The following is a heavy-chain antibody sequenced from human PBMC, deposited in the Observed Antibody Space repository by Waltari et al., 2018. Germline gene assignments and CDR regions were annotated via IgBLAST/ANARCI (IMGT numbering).Heavy chain of an antibody. Sequence: QVQLQESGPGLVKPAETLSLTCTVSGGSISNYYCSWIRQPPGKGLEWIGYISYSGSTTYRPSLKSRVTITVDTSKKQFSLKLNFVTAADTAAYYCARGSEGSYCSGGTCYSYYYMDVWGKGTTVTVSS. V-gene: IGHV4-59*01. J-gene: IGHJ6*03. D-gene: IGHD2-15*01. CDR1: GGSISNYY. CDR2: ISYSGST. CDR3: ARGSEGSYCSGGTCYSYYYMDV.